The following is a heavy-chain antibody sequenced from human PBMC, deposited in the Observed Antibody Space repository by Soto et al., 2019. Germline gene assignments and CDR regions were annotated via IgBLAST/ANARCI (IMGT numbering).Heavy chain of an antibody. CDR3: ARDLNANTRGSSGNPY. V-gene: IGHV3-33*01. D-gene: IGHD2-15*01. CDR2: IWYDGSNK. J-gene: IGHJ4*02. CDR1: GFTFISYG. Sequence: GGSLRLSCAASGFTFISYGMHWVRQAPGKGLEWVAVIWYDGSNKYYADSVKGRFTISRDNSKNTLYLQMNSLRAEDTAVYYCARDLNANTRGSSGNPYWGQGTLVTVSS.